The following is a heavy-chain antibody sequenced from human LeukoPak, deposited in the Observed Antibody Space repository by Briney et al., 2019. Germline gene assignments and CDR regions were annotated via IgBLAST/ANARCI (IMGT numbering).Heavy chain of an antibody. CDR2: IYYSGST. J-gene: IGHJ4*02. D-gene: IGHD3-22*01. CDR3: ARLEYDSSGYFHFDY. CDR1: GGSISSSSYY. V-gene: IGHV4-39*01. Sequence: PSETLSLTCTVSGGSISSSSYYWGWIRQPPGKGLEWIGSIYYSGSTYYNPSLKSRVTISVDTSKNQFSLKLSSVTAADTAVYYCARLEYDSSGYFHFDYWGQGTLVTVSS.